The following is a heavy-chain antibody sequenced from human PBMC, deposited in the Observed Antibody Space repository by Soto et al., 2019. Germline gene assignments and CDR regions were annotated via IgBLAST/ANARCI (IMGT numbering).Heavy chain of an antibody. CDR1: GFTFISYG. V-gene: IGHV3-33*05. CDR2: ISYDGSDR. Sequence: QVQLVESGGGVVQPGRSLRLSCAASGFTFISYGMHWVRQAPGKGLQWVAFISYDGSDRYYEDSVKGRFTSSRGNSKNTLYLQINSLRAEDTALYYCARATKGYDGMDVW. J-gene: IGHJ6*01. CDR3: ARATKGYDGMDV. D-gene: IGHD1-1*01.